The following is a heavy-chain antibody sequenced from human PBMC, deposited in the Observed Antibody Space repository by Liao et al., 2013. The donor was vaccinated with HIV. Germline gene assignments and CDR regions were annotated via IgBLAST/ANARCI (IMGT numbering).Heavy chain of an antibody. V-gene: IGHV4-61*02. J-gene: IGHJ4*02. D-gene: IGHD3-10*01. CDR1: GGSISSGSYY. CDR2: IYTSGST. Sequence: QVQLQESGPGLVKPSQTLSLTCTVSGGSISSGSYYWSWIRQPAGKGLEWIGRIYTSGSTNYNPSLKSRVTISVDTSKNQFSLKLSSVTAADTAVYYCARGFWGSGLDSWGQGTLVTVSS. CDR3: ARGFWGSGLDS.